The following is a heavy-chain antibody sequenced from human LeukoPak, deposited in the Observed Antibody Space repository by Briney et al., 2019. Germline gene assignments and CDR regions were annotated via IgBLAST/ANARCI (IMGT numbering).Heavy chain of an antibody. V-gene: IGHV3-7*01. CDR2: IKQDGSEK. J-gene: IGHJ6*03. Sequence: PGGSLRLSCAASGFTFSSYWMSWVRQAPGKGLEWVANIKQDGSEKYYVDSVKGRFTISRDNAKNSLYLQMNSLRAEDTAVYYCAREIAVAGPYYYYYYMDVWGKGTTVTVSS. CDR3: AREIAVAGPYYYYYYMDV. D-gene: IGHD6-19*01. CDR1: GFTFSSYW.